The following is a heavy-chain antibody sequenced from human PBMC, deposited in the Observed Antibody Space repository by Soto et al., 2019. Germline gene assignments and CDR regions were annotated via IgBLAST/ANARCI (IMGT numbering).Heavy chain of an antibody. V-gene: IGHV3-23*01. Sequence: HPGGSLRLSCAASGFTFSSYAMSWVRQAPGKGLEWVSAISGSGGSTYYADSVKGRFTISRDNSKNTLYLQMNSLRAEDTAVYYCAKPIAAAGKHFDYWGQGTLVTVSS. D-gene: IGHD6-13*01. CDR2: ISGSGGST. J-gene: IGHJ4*02. CDR1: GFTFSSYA. CDR3: AKPIAAAGKHFDY.